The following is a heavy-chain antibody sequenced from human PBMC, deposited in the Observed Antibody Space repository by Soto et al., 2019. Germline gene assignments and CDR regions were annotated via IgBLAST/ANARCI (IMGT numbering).Heavy chain of an antibody. CDR2: IYYSGST. D-gene: IGHD2-2*01. Sequence: SETLSLTCTVSGGSISSGGYYWSWIRQHPGKGLEWIGYIYYSGSTYYNPSLKSRVTISVDTSKNQFSLKLSSVTAADTAVYYCASVRGYCSSTSCFWFDPWGQGTPVTVSS. J-gene: IGHJ5*02. CDR3: ASVRGYCSSTSCFWFDP. V-gene: IGHV4-31*03. CDR1: GGSISSGGYY.